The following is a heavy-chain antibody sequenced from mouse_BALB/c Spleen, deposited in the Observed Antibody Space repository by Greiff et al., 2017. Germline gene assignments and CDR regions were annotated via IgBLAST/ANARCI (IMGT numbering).Heavy chain of an antibody. CDR3: ARRGDRYDGFNYAMDY. J-gene: IGHJ4*01. CDR2: ISTYYGDA. V-gene: IGHV1S137*01. D-gene: IGHD2-14*01. CDR1: GYTFTDYA. Sequence: QVQLQQSGAELVRPGVSVKISCKGSGYTFTDYAMHWVKQSHAKSLEWIGVISTYYGDASYNQKFKGKATMTVDKSSSTAYMELARLTSEDSAIYYCARRGDRYDGFNYAMDYWGQGTSVTVSS.